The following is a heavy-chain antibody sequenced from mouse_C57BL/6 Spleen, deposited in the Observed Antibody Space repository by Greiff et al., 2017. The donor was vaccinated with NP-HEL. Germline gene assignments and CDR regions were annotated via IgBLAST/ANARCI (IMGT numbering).Heavy chain of an antibody. CDR2: IWGDGST. CDR3: AKHSSGYDYYAMDY. CDR1: GFSLTSYG. V-gene: IGHV2-3*01. Sequence: VKVVESGPGLVAPSQSLSITCTVSGFSLTSYGVSWVRQPPGKGLEWLGVIWGDGSTNYHSALISRLSISKDNSKSQVVLKLNSLQTDDTATYYCAKHSSGYDYYAMDYWGQGTSVTVSS. J-gene: IGHJ4*01. D-gene: IGHD3-2*02.